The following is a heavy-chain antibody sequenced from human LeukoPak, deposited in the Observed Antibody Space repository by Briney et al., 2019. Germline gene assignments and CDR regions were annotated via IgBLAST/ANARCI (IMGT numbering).Heavy chain of an antibody. Sequence: GASVKVSRKASGGTFSSYAISWVRQAPGQGLEWMGRIIPILGIANYAQKFQGRVTMTRDTSTSTVYMELSSLRSEDTAVYYCARGVREGATFDYWGQGTLVTVSS. V-gene: IGHV1-69*04. J-gene: IGHJ4*02. CDR2: IIPILGIA. CDR3: ARGVREGATFDY. CDR1: GGTFSSYA. D-gene: IGHD3-16*01.